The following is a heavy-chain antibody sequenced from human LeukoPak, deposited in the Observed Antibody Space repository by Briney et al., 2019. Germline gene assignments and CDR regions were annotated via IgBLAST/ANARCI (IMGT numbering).Heavy chain of an antibody. CDR1: GFTFTKYG. D-gene: IGHD3-10*02. CDR2: IRNDGRNK. Sequence: GGSLRLSCAASGFTFTKYGMHWVRQAPGKGLEWVAFIRNDGRNKYYAYSVKGRFTISRDNSKNTLYLQMNSLRAEDTAVYYCAELGITMIGGVWGKGTTVTISS. CDR3: AELGITMIGGV. J-gene: IGHJ6*04. V-gene: IGHV3-30*02.